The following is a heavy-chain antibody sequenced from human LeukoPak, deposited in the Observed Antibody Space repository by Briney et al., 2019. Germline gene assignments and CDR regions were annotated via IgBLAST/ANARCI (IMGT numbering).Heavy chain of an antibody. CDR2: ISSSGSTI. CDR3: ARAAHVITMIVVLDAFDI. J-gene: IGHJ3*02. V-gene: IGHV3-48*03. D-gene: IGHD3-22*01. CDR1: GFTFSSYE. Sequence: GGSLRLFCAASGFTFSSYEMNWVRQAPGKGLELLSYISSSGSTIYYADSVKGRFTISRDNANSSLYLQMTTLRAEDTAVYYCARAAHVITMIVVLDAFDIWGQGTMVTVSS.